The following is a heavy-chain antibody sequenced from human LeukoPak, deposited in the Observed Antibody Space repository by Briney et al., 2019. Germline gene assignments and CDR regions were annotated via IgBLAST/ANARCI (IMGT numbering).Heavy chain of an antibody. CDR1: GYTFTGYY. Sequence: ASVKVSCKASGYTFTGYYMHWVRQAPGQGLEWMGWINPNSGGTNYAQKFRGRVTMTRDTSISTAYMELSGLRTDDTAVYYCARVTPRYSSSWDFDYWGQGTLVTVSS. J-gene: IGHJ4*02. D-gene: IGHD6-13*01. V-gene: IGHV1-2*02. CDR2: INPNSGGT. CDR3: ARVTPRYSSSWDFDY.